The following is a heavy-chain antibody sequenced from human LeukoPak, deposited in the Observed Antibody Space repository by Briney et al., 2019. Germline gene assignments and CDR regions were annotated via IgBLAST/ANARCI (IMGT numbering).Heavy chain of an antibody. J-gene: IGHJ3*02. CDR1: GYTLTELS. V-gene: IGHV1-24*01. D-gene: IGHD4-17*01. CDR3: ATALRDYDAFDI. CDR2: FDPEDGET. Sequence: GASVKVSCKVSGYTLTELSMHWVRRAPGKGLEWMGGFDPEDGETIYAQKFQGRVTMTEDTSTDTAYMELSSLRSEDTAVYYCATALRDYDAFDIWGQGTMVTVSS.